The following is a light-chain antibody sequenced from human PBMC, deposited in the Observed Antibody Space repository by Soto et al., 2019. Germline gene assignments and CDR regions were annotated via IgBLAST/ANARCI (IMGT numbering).Light chain of an antibody. J-gene: IGLJ1*01. Sequence: VLTQPPSVSGAPGQRVTISCTGSSSNIGAGFDVHWYHQIAGTAPKLLIYGNSNRPSGVPDRFSGSKSGTSASLAINGLQAEDEGDYYCSSYTIGSTYVFGSGTKV. CDR3: SSYTIGSTYV. CDR2: GNS. V-gene: IGLV1-40*01. CDR1: SSNIGAGFD.